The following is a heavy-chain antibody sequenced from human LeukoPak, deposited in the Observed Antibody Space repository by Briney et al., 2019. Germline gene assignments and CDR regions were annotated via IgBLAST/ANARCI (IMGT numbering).Heavy chain of an antibody. D-gene: IGHD4-17*01. CDR3: ARDVTTVTTSLFDY. V-gene: IGHV3-11*01. Sequence: GGSLRLSCAASGFTFSDYYMSWIRQAPGKGLEWVSYISSSGSTIYYADSVKGRFTISRDNAKNSLYLQMNSLRAEDTAVYYCARDVTTVTTSLFDYWGQGTLVTVSS. CDR2: ISSSGSTI. J-gene: IGHJ4*02. CDR1: GFTFSDYY.